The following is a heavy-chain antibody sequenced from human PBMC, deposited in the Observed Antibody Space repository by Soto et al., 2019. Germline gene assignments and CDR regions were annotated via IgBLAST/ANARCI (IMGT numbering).Heavy chain of an antibody. D-gene: IGHD3-10*01. CDR3: AGLYKYGSGTFDAFDI. CDR1: GGTFSSYA. Sequence: QVQLVQSGTEVKKPGSSVKVSCKASGGTFSSYAISWVRQAPGQGLEWMGGIIPIFGTTNYAQRFQGRVSVTAGESTGTTYKGVGRLRSWGKGVEYWAGLYKYGSGTFDAFDIWGQGTLVTVSS. V-gene: IGHV1-69*01. CDR2: IIPIFGTT. J-gene: IGHJ3*02.